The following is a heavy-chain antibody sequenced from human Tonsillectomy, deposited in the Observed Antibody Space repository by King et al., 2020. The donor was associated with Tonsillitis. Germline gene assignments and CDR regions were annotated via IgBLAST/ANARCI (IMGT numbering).Heavy chain of an antibody. D-gene: IGHD3-3*01. Sequence: VQLQESGPGLVKPSETLSLTCIVSGGSISRYYWSWIRQSPGKGLEWIGDIDYSGSTNYNPSLKSRVTISVDTSKNQFSLKVSPVTAADTAVYYCARDFGDFWSGNWFDPWGQGTLVTVSS. V-gene: IGHV4-59*01. CDR3: ARDFGDFWSGNWFDP. J-gene: IGHJ5*02. CDR2: IDYSGST. CDR1: GGSISRYY.